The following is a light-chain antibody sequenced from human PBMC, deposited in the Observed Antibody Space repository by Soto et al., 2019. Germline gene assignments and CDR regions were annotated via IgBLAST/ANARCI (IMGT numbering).Light chain of an antibody. CDR1: SSDVGGYKY. J-gene: IGLJ2*01. V-gene: IGLV2-14*01. Sequence: QSALTQPASVSGSPGQSITISCTGTSSDVGGYKYVSWYQQHPDKAPKLMIYEVSNRPSGVSNRFSGSKSGNTASLTISGLQADDEADYYCSSFTSSSTDVIFGGGTKLTVL. CDR2: EVS. CDR3: SSFTSSSTDVI.